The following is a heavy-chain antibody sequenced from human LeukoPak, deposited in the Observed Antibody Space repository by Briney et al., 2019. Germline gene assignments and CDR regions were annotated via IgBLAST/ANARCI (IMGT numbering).Heavy chain of an antibody. J-gene: IGHJ5*02. D-gene: IGHD2-2*02. CDR3: ARVARYCSSTSCYSWWFDP. CDR1: GGSISSGGYY. Sequence: SETLSLTCTVSGGSISSGGYYWSWIRQHPGKGLEWIGYIYYSGSTYYNPSLKSRVTISVDTSKNQFSLKLSSVTAADTAVYYCARVARYCSSTSCYSWWFDPWGQGTLVTVSS. CDR2: IYYSGST. V-gene: IGHV4-31*03.